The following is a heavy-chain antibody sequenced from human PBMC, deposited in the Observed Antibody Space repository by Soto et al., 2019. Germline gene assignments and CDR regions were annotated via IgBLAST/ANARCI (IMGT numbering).Heavy chain of an antibody. CDR1: GASISSGAYY. Sequence: PSETLSLTCTVSGASISSGAYYWSWIRQHPGKGREWIGYTHYSGNTYYNPSLRSRVTLSVVTSKSHFSLNLNSVSAADTARYYCARYSSRHQWLDSWGQGTLVTVSS. CDR2: THYSGNT. J-gene: IGHJ4*02. CDR3: ARYSSRHQWLDS. D-gene: IGHD6-13*01. V-gene: IGHV4-31*03.